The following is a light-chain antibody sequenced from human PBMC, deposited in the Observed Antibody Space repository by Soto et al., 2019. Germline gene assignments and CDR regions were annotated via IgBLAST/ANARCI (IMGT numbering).Light chain of an antibody. J-gene: IGLJ2*01. CDR1: SGSVSTSYY. CDR2: STN. Sequence: QTVVTQEPSFSVSPGGTVTLTCGLSSGSVSTSYYPSWYQQTPGQAPRTLIYSTNTRSSGVPDRFSGSILGNKAALTIAGDQADDASDYYCVLYMGSGIAVFGGGTKLTVL. CDR3: VLYMGSGIAV. V-gene: IGLV8-61*01.